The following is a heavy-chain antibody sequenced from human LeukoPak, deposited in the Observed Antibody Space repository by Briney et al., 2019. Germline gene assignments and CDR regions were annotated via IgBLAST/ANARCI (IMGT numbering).Heavy chain of an antibody. D-gene: IGHD3/OR15-3a*01. V-gene: IGHV4-34*01. J-gene: IGHJ6*02. CDR3: ARGLDWLHGMDV. CDR2: INHSGST. Sequence: SETLSLTCAVYGGSFSGYYWSWIRQPPGKGLEWIGEINHSGSTNYNPSLKSRVTISVDTSKNQFSLKLSSVTAADTAVYYCARGLDWLHGMDVWGQGTTVTVSS. CDR1: GGSFSGYY.